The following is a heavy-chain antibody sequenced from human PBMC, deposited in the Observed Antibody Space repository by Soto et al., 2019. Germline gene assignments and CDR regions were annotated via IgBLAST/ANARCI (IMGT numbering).Heavy chain of an antibody. D-gene: IGHD2-15*01. CDR3: ARVPGCSGGSCYHYYGMDV. CDR1: GFTFSSYS. J-gene: IGHJ6*02. CDR2: ISSSSSTI. Sequence: PGGSLRLSCAASGFTFSSYSMNWVRQAPGKGLEWVSYISSSSSTIYYTDSVKGRFTISRDNAKNSLYLQMNSLRDEDTAVYYCARVPGCSGGSCYHYYGMDVWGQGTTVTVSS. V-gene: IGHV3-48*02.